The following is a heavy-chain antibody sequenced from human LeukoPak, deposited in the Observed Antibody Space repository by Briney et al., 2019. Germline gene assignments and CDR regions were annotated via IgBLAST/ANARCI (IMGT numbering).Heavy chain of an antibody. Sequence: ASVKVSCTTSGYTFSMYAIHWVRQAPGQRLEWMGWINGGNGDTKYSQRFQGRVTITRDTAATTAHMDLSSLRSDDTAVYYCARTPGPMVRGLKFYYYGMDVWGKGTTVTVSS. V-gene: IGHV1-3*01. CDR1: GYTFSMYA. J-gene: IGHJ6*04. CDR2: INGGNGDT. D-gene: IGHD3-10*01. CDR3: ARTPGPMVRGLKFYYYGMDV.